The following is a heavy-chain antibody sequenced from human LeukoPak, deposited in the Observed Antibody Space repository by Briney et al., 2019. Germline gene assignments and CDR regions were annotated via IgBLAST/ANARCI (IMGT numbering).Heavy chain of an antibody. V-gene: IGHV4-34*01. Sequence: AGTLRLSCAASGFTFSSYVMNWVRQPPGKGLEWIAVISHGGITNFYPSLKRRVTISVDTSKNQCSLKLSSVNSEDTAVFYCTSRIGYDYDRSCNQPAARRGYYYGMDVWGQGTTVTVSS. J-gene: IGHJ6*02. CDR2: ISHGGIT. D-gene: IGHD3-22*01. CDR1: GFTFSSYV. CDR3: TSRIGYDYDRSCNQPAARRGYYYGMDV.